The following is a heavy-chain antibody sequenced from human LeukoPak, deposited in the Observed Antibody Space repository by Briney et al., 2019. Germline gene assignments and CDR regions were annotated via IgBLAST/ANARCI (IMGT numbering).Heavy chain of an antibody. CDR2: INLSGST. J-gene: IGHJ4*02. CDR1: GGSFSGYY. V-gene: IGHV4-34*01. Sequence: SETLSLTCAVCGGSFSGYYWSWIRQPPGKGLEWIGEINLSGSTNYNPSLKSRVTISVDTSKNQFSLKLSSVTAADTAVYYCARGNGIGQSDSSGYFDYWGQGTLVTVSS. D-gene: IGHD3-22*01. CDR3: ARGNGIGQSDSSGYFDY.